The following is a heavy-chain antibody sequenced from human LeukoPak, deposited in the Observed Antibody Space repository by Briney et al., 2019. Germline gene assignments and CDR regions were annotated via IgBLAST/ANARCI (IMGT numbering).Heavy chain of an antibody. CDR2: IYYSGST. CDR3: AAHSYGPPNYYYYYYMDV. Sequence: SETLSLTCTVSGGSISSYYWSWVRQPPGKGLEWIGYIYYSGSTNYNPSLKSRVTISVDTSKNQFSLKLSSVTAADTAVYYCAAHSYGPPNYYYYYYMDVWGKGTTVTVSS. CDR1: GGSISSYY. V-gene: IGHV4-59*01. D-gene: IGHD5-18*01. J-gene: IGHJ6*03.